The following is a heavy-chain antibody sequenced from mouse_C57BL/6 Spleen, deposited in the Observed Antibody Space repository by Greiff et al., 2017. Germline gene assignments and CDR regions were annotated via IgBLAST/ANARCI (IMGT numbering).Heavy chain of an antibody. D-gene: IGHD1-1*01. CDR1: GYTFTSYW. Sequence: QVQLQQPGAELVKPGASVKMSCKASGYTFTSYWITWVKQRPGQGLEWIGDIYPGSGSTNYNEKFKSKATLTVDTSSSTAYMQLSSLTSEDSAVYYCAIIYYYGSSYENYYAMDYWGQGTSGTVSS. CDR3: AIIYYYGSSYENYYAMDY. CDR2: IYPGSGST. J-gene: IGHJ4*01. V-gene: IGHV1-55*01.